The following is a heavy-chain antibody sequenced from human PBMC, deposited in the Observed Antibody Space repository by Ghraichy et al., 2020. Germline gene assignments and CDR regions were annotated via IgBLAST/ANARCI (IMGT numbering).Heavy chain of an antibody. CDR1: GGSISSSNYY. J-gene: IGHJ2*01. Sequence: SETLSLTCSVSGGSISSSNYYWGWIRQPPGRGLEWIGSIHHSGSTYYNPSLKSRVTISVDKSKNQFSLKLNSVTAADTAVYYCAGSFAVIRYFDLWGSGTLVTVSS. D-gene: IGHD4-23*01. CDR3: AGSFAVIRYFDL. V-gene: IGHV4-39*01. CDR2: IHHSGST.